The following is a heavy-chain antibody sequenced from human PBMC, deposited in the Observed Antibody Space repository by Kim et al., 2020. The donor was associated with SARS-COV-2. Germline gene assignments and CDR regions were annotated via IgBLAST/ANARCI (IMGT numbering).Heavy chain of an antibody. Sequence: ASVKVSCKASGYTFTSYGISWVRQAPGQGLEWMGWISAYNGNTNYAQKLQGRVTMTTDTSTSTAYMDLRSLRSDDTAVYYCARSGYSSSSFVLGYYYYYGMDVWGQGTTVTVSS. CDR3: ARSGYSSSSFVLGYYYYYGMDV. J-gene: IGHJ6*02. V-gene: IGHV1-18*01. CDR2: ISAYNGNT. D-gene: IGHD6-6*01. CDR1: GYTFTSYG.